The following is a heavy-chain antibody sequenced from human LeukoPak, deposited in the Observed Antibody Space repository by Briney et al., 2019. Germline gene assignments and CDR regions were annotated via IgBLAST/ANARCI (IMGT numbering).Heavy chain of an antibody. D-gene: IGHD1-1*01. V-gene: IGHV3-9*03. CDR3: AKASDRWNDAGAFDI. CDR1: GFTFDDYA. Sequence: PGGSLRLSCAASGFTFDDYAMHWVRQAPGKGLEWVSGISWNSGSIGYADSVKGRFTISRDNAKNSLYLQMNSLRAEDMALYYCAKASDRWNDAGAFDIWGQGTMVTVSS. J-gene: IGHJ3*02. CDR2: ISWNSGSI.